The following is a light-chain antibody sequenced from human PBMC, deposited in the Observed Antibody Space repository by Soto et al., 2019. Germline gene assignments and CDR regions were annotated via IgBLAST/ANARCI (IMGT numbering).Light chain of an antibody. CDR1: SSDVGGYNY. Sequence: QSALTQPPSASGSPGQSVAISCTGTSSDVGGYNYVSWYQQHPGKAPKLMIYEVINRPSGVSDRLSGSKSGNTASLTISGLQAEDEADYYCSSYTSSSTWVFGGGTKLTVL. V-gene: IGLV2-14*01. J-gene: IGLJ3*02. CDR2: EVI. CDR3: SSYTSSSTWV.